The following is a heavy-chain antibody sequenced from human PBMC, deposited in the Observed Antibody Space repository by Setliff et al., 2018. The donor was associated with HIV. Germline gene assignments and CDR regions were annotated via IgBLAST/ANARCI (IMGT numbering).Heavy chain of an antibody. CDR1: GFTFSTYS. V-gene: IGHV3-21*01. CDR2: ISSSSCSK. CDR3: AKDVCSGAYCYAYYYYGMDV. D-gene: IGHD2-15*01. Sequence: PGGSLRLSCEASGFTFSTYSMNWVRQAPGKGLEWVSSISSSSCSKYYADSVKGRFTISRDNAKNSLYLQMNSLTDEDTAVYYCAKDVCSGAYCYAYYYYGMDVWGQGTMVTVSS. J-gene: IGHJ6*02.